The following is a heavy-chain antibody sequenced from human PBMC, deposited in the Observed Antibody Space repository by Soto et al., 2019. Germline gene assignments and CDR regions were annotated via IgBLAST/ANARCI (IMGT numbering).Heavy chain of an antibody. V-gene: IGHV3-23*01. J-gene: IGHJ4*02. Sequence: SGGSLRLSCEGSGFTFSTYAMSCVRQAPGKGLEWVSAISGSGGSTYYTDSVKGRFTISRDNSKNTLYLQMNTLRAEDTALYYCALRKTGSYFDYWGQGSLVTVSS. D-gene: IGHD1-26*01. CDR3: ALRKTGSYFDY. CDR1: GFTFSTYA. CDR2: ISGSGGST.